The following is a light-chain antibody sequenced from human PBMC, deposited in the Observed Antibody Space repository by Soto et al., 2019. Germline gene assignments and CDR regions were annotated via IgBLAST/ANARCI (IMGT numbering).Light chain of an antibody. Sequence: QSALTQPASVSGSPGQSITISCTGNSSGFGSYNFVSWYQHHPGKAPKLMIYDVSNRPSGVSNRFSGSKSGNTASLTISGLQAEDEADYYCCSYISSSTPYVFGTGTKLTVL. CDR1: SSGFGSYNF. V-gene: IGLV2-14*03. CDR3: CSYISSSTPYV. J-gene: IGLJ1*01. CDR2: DVS.